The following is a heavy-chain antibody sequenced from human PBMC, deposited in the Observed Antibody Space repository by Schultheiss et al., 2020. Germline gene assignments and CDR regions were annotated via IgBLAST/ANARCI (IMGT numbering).Heavy chain of an antibody. CDR2: ISGSGGST. Sequence: GGSLRLSCAASGFTVSSNYMSWVRQAPGKGLEWVSGISGSGGSTYYADSVKGRFTISRDNSKNTLYLQMNSLRAEDTAVYYCAVIAAGTGYYYYGMDVWGQGTTVTVSS. D-gene: IGHD6-13*01. V-gene: IGHV3-23*01. J-gene: IGHJ6*02. CDR3: AVIAAGTGYYYYGMDV. CDR1: GFTVSSNY.